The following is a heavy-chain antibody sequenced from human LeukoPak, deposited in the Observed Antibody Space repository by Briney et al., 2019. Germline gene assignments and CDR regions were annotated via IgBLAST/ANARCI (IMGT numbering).Heavy chain of an antibody. CDR1: GYTFTGYY. V-gene: IGHV1-2*02. J-gene: IGHJ4*02. Sequence: ASVKVSCKASGYTFTGYYMHWVRQAPGQGLEWMGWINHNSGGTNYAQKFQGRVTMTRDTSISTAYMELSGLRSDDTAIYYCARYSGCDYVIDHWGQGTLVTVSS. CDR3: ARYSGCDYVIDH. D-gene: IGHD5-12*01. CDR2: INHNSGGT.